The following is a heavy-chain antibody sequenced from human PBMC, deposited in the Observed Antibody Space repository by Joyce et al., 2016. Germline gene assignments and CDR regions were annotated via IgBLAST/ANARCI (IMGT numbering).Heavy chain of an antibody. CDR1: GYFINSGHY. CDR3: ARRDGAFDI. V-gene: IGHV4-38-2*01. CDR2: IYHRGST. J-gene: IGHJ3*02. Sequence: QVQLQESGPGLVKPSETLSLTCAVSGYFINSGHYSGWIRQPPGEGLEWIGTIYHRGSTYYNPSLQSRVTISVDTSKNQFSLKLSSVTAADTAVYYCARRDGAFDIWGQGTMVTVSS.